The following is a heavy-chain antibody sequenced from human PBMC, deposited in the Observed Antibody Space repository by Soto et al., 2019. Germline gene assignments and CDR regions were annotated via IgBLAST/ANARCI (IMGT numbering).Heavy chain of an antibody. Sequence: SVTVSCKAAGGGFSRYGISWVRQVPGQGLEWMGEIIPMFGTANYAQKFQDRVTLTADESTSAAYMELSSLTSEDTAVYLCARNLAYDFYFDYWGQGTPVTVSS. V-gene: IGHV1-69*13. CDR3: ARNLAYDFYFDY. CDR1: GGGFSRYG. D-gene: IGHD3-3*01. CDR2: IIPMFGTA. J-gene: IGHJ4*02.